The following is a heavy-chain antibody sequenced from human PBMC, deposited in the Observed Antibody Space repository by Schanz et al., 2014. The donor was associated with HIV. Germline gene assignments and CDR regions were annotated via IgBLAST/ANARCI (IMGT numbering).Heavy chain of an antibody. CDR3: AREDPNYGGNPFEY. CDR2: TSAYNGNT. D-gene: IGHD2-15*01. CDR1: GYSFTSHG. Sequence: QVQLVQSGAEMKKPGASVKVSCKASGYSFTSHGISWVRQAPGQGLEWMGWTSAYNGNTNYAQKFQGRVTMTRDTSTSTVYMELSSLRSEDTAVYYCAREDPNYGGNPFEYWGQGTLVTVSS. J-gene: IGHJ4*02. V-gene: IGHV1-18*01.